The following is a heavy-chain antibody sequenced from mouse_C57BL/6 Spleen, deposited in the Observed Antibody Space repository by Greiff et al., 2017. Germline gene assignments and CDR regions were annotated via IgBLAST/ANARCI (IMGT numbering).Heavy chain of an antibody. D-gene: IGHD1-1*01. J-gene: IGHJ4*01. CDR1: GYTFTGYW. CDR2: IYPGSGST. V-gene: IGHV1-55*01. CDR3: ACLDYCGSSYDYAMDY. Sequence: QVQLQQPGAELVKPGASVKMSCKASGYTFTGYWITWVKQRPGEGLEWIGDIYPGSGSTNYNEKFKSKATMTVDPSSSTAYTQLSSLTSDDSAVSSCACLDYCGSSYDYAMDYWGQGTSVTVSS.